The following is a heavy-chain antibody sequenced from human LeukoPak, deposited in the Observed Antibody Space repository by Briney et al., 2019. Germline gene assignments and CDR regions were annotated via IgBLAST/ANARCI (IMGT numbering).Heavy chain of an antibody. CDR3: ARVHADYGDY. CDR2: IYSGGST. CDR1: GFTFSRHG. J-gene: IGHJ4*02. Sequence: GGTLRLSCVASGFTFSRHGMNWVRQAPGKGLEWVSVIYSGGSTYYADSVKGRFAISRDNSKNTLYLQMNSLRAEDTAVYYCARVHADYGDYWGQGTLVTVSS. V-gene: IGHV3-53*01.